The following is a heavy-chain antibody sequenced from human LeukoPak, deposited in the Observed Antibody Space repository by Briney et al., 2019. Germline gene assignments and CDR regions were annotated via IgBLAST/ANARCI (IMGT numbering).Heavy chain of an antibody. CDR2: TYYRSKWYN. D-gene: IGHD2/OR15-2a*01. CDR1: GDSVSANSAA. J-gene: IGHJ4*02. CDR3: AREKDFGPSDC. V-gene: IGHV6-1*01. Sequence: SQTLSLTCAISGDSVSANSAAWNWIRQFPSRGLEWLGRTYYRSKWYNDYAISVKSRIVINPDTSKSQFSLQLNSMTPEDTAVYYCAREKDFGPSDCWGRGTLVTVSS.